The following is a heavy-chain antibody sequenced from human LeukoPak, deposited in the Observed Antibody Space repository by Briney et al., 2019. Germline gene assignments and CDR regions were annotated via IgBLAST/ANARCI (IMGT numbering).Heavy chain of an antibody. CDR1: GFTFSSYA. J-gene: IGHJ4*02. V-gene: IGHV3-30-3*01. D-gene: IGHD5-18*01. Sequence: GGSLRLSCAASGFTFSSYAMHWVRQAPGKGLEWVAVISYDGSNKYYADSVKGRFTISRDNSKNTLYLQMNSLRAEDTAVYYCAKGHGYSYGYFDYWGQGTLVTVSS. CDR3: AKGHGYSYGYFDY. CDR2: ISYDGSNK.